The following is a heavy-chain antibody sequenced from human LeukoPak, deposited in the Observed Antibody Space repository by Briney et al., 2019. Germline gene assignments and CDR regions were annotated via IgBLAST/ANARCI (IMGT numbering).Heavy chain of an antibody. V-gene: IGHV4-34*01. CDR3: ARSRKSAWLRFFDY. Sequence: SETLSLTCAGYGGSFSGYYWVWIRQPPGNGLEWIGEINHSGSTNYNPSLKGRVTISVDTSKNQFSLKLSSVTAADTAVYYWARSRKSAWLRFFDYWGQGTLVTASS. CDR1: GGSFSGYY. J-gene: IGHJ4*02. D-gene: IGHD5-12*01. CDR2: INHSGST.